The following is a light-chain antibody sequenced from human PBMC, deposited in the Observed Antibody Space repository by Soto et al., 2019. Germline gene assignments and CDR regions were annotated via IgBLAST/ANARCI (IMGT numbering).Light chain of an antibody. CDR1: QSISSY. CDR3: QQGYITHRT. CDR2: AAS. V-gene: IGKV1-39*01. Sequence: DIQMTQSPSSLSASVGDRVTITCRASQSISSYLNWYQQKPVKAPKLLINAASSLQSGVPSRFSGSGSDTELTLPISDLHPDDFATYILQQGYITHRTFGQGTQVELK. J-gene: IGKJ1*01.